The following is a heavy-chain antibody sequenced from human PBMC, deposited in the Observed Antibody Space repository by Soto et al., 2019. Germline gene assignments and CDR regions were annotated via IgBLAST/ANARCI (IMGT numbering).Heavy chain of an antibody. J-gene: IGHJ6*04. D-gene: IGHD6-13*01. Sequence: ASCKTACKTSGYSVSGYFTQGVGQSPKQGLEWMGWINPNSGGTNYAQKFQGRVTMTRDTSISTAYMELSSLRSEDTAVYYCASPGYSSSWYLPSGMDVWGKGTTVPVSS. CDR1: GYSVSGYF. CDR3: ASPGYSSSWYLPSGMDV. CDR2: INPNSGGT. V-gene: IGHV1-2*02.